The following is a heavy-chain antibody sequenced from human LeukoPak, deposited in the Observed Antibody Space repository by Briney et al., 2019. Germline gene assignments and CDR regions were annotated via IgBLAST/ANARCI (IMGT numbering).Heavy chain of an antibody. CDR3: AREGYTNGWYEWFDP. CDR2: TYFKAKWYN. CDR1: GDSVSSNTVA. J-gene: IGHJ5*02. Sequence: SQTLSLTCVISGDSVSSNTVAWNWLRQSPSRGLEWLGRTYFKAKWYNHYALSVRSRITISPDISKNQFSLELKSVTPEDAAVYYCAREGYTNGWYEWFDPWGQGTLVTVSS. V-gene: IGHV6-1*01. D-gene: IGHD6-19*01.